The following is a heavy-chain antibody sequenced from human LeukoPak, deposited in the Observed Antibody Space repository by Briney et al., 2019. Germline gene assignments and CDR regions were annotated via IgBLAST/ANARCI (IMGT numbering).Heavy chain of an antibody. V-gene: IGHV1-69*13. CDR2: IIPIFGTA. D-gene: IGHD2-8*01. J-gene: IGHJ6*02. CDR1: GGTFSSYA. Sequence: ASVKVSCKASGGTFSSYAISWLRQAPGQGLEWMGGIIPIFGTANYAQKFQGRVTITADESTSTAYMELSSLRSEDTAVYYCARESCTNGVCYGRYGMDVWGQGTTVTVSS. CDR3: ARESCTNGVCYGRYGMDV.